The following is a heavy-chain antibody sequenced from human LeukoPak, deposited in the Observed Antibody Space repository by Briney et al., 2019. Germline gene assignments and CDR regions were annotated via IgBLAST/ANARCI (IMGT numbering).Heavy chain of an antibody. Sequence: SETLSLTCTVSGGSISSSSYYWGWIRRPPGKGLEWIGSIYYSGSTYYNPSLKSRVTISVDTSKNQFSLKLSSVTAADTAVYYCASNKWEYRVRFDYWGQGTLVTVSS. V-gene: IGHV4-39*01. J-gene: IGHJ4*02. CDR1: GGSISSSSYY. CDR3: ASNKWEYRVRFDY. D-gene: IGHD1-26*01. CDR2: IYYSGST.